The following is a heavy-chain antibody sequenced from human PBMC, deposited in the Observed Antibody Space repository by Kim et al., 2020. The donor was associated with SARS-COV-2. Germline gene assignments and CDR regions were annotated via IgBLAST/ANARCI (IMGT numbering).Heavy chain of an antibody. J-gene: IGHJ3*02. Sequence: GGSLRLSCAASGFTFSSYAMHWVRQAPGKGLEWVAVISYDGSNKYYVDSVKGRFTISRDNSKNTLYLQMNSLSAEDTAVYYCARPHDYGDYDAFDIWGQGTMVTVSS. CDR1: GFTFSSYA. V-gene: IGHV3-30*04. CDR3: ARPHDYGDYDAFDI. D-gene: IGHD4-17*01. CDR2: ISYDGSNK.